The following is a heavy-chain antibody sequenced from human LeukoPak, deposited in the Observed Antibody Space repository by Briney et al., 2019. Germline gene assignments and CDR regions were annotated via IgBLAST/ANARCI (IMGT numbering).Heavy chain of an antibody. CDR1: GYTFASHY. CDR3: ARGIWSTTLTAYYLDY. CDR2: INPSGGST. Sequence: ASVKVSCKASGYTFASHYMHWVRQAPEQGLEWMGIINPSGGSTSYAQKFQGRVTMTRDMSTRTDYMELSSLRYEDTAVYYCARGIWSTTLTAYYLDYWGQGTLVTVSS. D-gene: IGHD2-21*02. J-gene: IGHJ4*02. V-gene: IGHV1-46*01.